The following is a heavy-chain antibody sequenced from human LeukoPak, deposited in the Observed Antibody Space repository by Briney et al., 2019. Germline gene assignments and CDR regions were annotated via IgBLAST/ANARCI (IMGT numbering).Heavy chain of an antibody. CDR1: GFTFSSYG. CDR2: ISYDGSNK. Sequence: GGSLRLSCAASGFTFSSYGMHWVRQAPGQGLEWVAVISYDGSNKYYADSVKGRFTISRDNSKNTLYLQMNSLRAEDTAVYYCAKDLEAAAGSFELDYWGQGTLVTVSS. V-gene: IGHV3-30*18. J-gene: IGHJ4*02. D-gene: IGHD6-13*01. CDR3: AKDLEAAAGSFELDY.